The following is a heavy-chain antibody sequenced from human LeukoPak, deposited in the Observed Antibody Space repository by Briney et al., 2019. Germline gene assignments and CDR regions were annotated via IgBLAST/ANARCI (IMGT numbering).Heavy chain of an antibody. CDR2: ISSSSSTI. D-gene: IGHD3-9*01. J-gene: IGHJ6*03. V-gene: IGHV3-48*01. Sequence: GGSLRLSCAASGFTFSSYSMNWVRQAPGKGLEWVSYISSSSSTIYYADSVKGRFTISRDNAKNSLYLQMDSLRAEDTAVYYCATSNYDILTGSYYYMDVWGKGTTVTVSS. CDR1: GFTFSSYS. CDR3: ATSNYDILTGSYYYMDV.